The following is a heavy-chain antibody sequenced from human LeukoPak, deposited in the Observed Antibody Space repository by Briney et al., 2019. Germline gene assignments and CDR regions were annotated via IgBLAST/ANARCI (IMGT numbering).Heavy chain of an antibody. V-gene: IGHV4-61*02. CDR1: GGSISSGSYY. CDR3: ARDRALRRFGESSTLEYFDL. J-gene: IGHJ2*01. D-gene: IGHD3-10*01. Sequence: SETLSLTCTVSGGSISSGSYYWSWIRQPADKGLEWIGRIYTSGSTNYNPSLKSRITISVDTSKNQFSLKLSSVTAADTAVYYCARDRALRRFGESSTLEYFDLWGRGTLVTVSS. CDR2: IYTSGST.